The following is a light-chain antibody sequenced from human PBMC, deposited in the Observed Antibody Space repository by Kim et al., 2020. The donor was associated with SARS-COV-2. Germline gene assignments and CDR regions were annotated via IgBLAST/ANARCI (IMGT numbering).Light chain of an antibody. CDR2: KDS. J-gene: IGLJ2*01. V-gene: IGLV3-25*03. Sequence: SYELTQPPSVSVSPGQTARITCSGDALPKQYAYWYQQKSGQTPVLVIYKDSERPSGIPERFSGSSSGTTVTLTISGVQAEDEADYYCQSADSSGTVVFGGGTQLTVL. CDR3: QSADSSGTVV. CDR1: ALPKQY.